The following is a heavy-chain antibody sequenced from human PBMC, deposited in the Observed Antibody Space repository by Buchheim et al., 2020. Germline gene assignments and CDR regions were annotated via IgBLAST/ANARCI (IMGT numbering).Heavy chain of an antibody. CDR2: ISSRSSFT. Sequence: QVQLVESGGGLVKPGGSLRLSCAASGFTFSDYYMSWIRQAPGKGLEWVSYISSRSSFTNYADSVKGRFTISRDNAKMYLQMNSLRAEDTAVYYCAREYYSPDYWGQGTL. CDR3: AREYYSPDY. V-gene: IGHV3-11*05. CDR1: GFTFSDYY. D-gene: IGHD2-8*01. J-gene: IGHJ4*02.